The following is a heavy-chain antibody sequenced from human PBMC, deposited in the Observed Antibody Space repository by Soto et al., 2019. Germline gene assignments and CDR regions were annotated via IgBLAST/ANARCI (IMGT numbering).Heavy chain of an antibody. D-gene: IGHD3-16*01. CDR2: IYYSGST. CDR3: ARAWGSYFDS. J-gene: IGHJ4*02. V-gene: IGHV4-59*01. Sequence: QVQLQESGPGLVKPSETLSLTCTVSGGSISSYYWSWIRQPPGKGLEWIGYIYYSGSTNYNPSLKSRFTISVDTSKNQFSLKLSSVTAADTAVYYCARAWGSYFDSWGQGTLVTVSS. CDR1: GGSISSYY.